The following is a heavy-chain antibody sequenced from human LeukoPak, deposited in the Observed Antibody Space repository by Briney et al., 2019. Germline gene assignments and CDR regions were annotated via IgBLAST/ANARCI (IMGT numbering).Heavy chain of an antibody. CDR1: GYSISSGYY. Sequence: SETLSLTCTVSGYSISSGYYWGWIRQPPGKGLEWIGSIYHSGSTYYNPSLKSRVTISVDTSKNQFSLKLSSVTAADTAVYYCARFTFGGVYYYYYYMDVWGKGTTVTVSS. D-gene: IGHD3-16*01. J-gene: IGHJ6*03. CDR2: IYHSGST. V-gene: IGHV4-38-2*02. CDR3: ARFTFGGVYYYYYYMDV.